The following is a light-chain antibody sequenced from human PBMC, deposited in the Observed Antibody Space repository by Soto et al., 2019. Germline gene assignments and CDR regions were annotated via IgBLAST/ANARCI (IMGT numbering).Light chain of an antibody. CDR2: AAS. CDR1: QAISNF. J-gene: IGKJ4*01. V-gene: IGKV1-9*01. CDR3: QQLESYPST. Sequence: IQLTQSPSSLSASVGDRVTITSRASQAISNFLAWYKQKPGKAPKLLIYAASTLQSGVPSRFSGSGSGTDFTLTISSLRPEDFATYYCQQLESYPSTFGGGTKVDNK.